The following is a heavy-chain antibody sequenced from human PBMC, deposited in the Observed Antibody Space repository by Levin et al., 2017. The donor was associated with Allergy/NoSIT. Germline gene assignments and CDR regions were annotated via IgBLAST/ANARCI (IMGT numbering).Heavy chain of an antibody. J-gene: IGHJ2*01. CDR3: AKGSSSSYWYFDL. Sequence: GGSLRLSCVASGFTFDDYTMHWVRQAPGKGLEWVSLISWDGGSTYYADSVKGRFTISRDNSKNSLYLQMNSLRTDDTALYYCAKGSSSSYWYFDLWGRGTLVTVSS. CDR1: GFTFDDYT. D-gene: IGHD6-6*01. CDR2: ISWDGGST. V-gene: IGHV3-43*01.